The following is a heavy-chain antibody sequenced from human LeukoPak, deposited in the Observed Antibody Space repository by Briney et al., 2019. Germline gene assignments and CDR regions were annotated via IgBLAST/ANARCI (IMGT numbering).Heavy chain of an antibody. V-gene: IGHV3-9*01. CDR2: ISWNSGSI. Sequence: GGSLRLSCAASGFTFDDYAMHWVRQAPGKGLEWVSGISWNSGSIGYADSVKGRFTISRDNAKNSLYLQVNSLRAEDTALYYCAKGTLGDYDSSHFDYWGQGTLVTVSS. J-gene: IGHJ4*02. CDR1: GFTFDDYA. D-gene: IGHD5-12*01. CDR3: AKGTLGDYDSSHFDY.